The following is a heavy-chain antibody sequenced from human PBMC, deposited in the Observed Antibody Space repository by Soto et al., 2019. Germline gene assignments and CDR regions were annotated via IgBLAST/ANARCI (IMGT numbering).Heavy chain of an antibody. CDR2: ISYDGSNK. CDR3: ATGGGRGNWAPLGY. CDR1: GFTFSSYA. D-gene: IGHD7-27*01. J-gene: IGHJ4*02. V-gene: IGHV3-30-3*01. Sequence: QVQLVESGGGVVQPGRSLRLSCAASGFTFSSYAMHWVRQAPGKGLEWVAVISYDGSNKYYADSVKGRFTISRDNSKNTLYLQMSSLRAEDTAVYYCATGGGRGNWAPLGYWGQGTLVTVSS.